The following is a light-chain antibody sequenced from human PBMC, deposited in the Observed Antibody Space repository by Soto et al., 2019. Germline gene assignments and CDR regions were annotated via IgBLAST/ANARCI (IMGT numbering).Light chain of an antibody. J-gene: IGKJ4*01. CDR1: QSVLYTSNNKNY. CDR2: AAS. V-gene: IGKV4-1*01. CDR3: QKCKVAPFT. Sequence: DMVMTQSPDSLPVSLGERATINCKSSQSVLYTSNNKNYLAWYQQKPGKVPKLLIYAASTLQSGVPSRFSGSGSGTDFTLTISSLQPEDVATYYCQKCKVAPFTFGGGTK.